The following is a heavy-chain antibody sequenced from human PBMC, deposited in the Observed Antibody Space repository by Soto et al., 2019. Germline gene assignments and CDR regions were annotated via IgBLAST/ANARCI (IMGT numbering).Heavy chain of an antibody. Sequence: LSLTCTVSGGSISSYYWSWIRQPPGKGLEWIGYIYYSGSTNYNPSLKSRVTISVDTSKNQFSLKLSSVTAADTAVYYCARAIRVVYYFDYWGQGTLVTVPQ. J-gene: IGHJ4*02. CDR2: IYYSGST. V-gene: IGHV4-59*01. D-gene: IGHD2-15*01. CDR3: ARAIRVVYYFDY. CDR1: GGSISSYY.